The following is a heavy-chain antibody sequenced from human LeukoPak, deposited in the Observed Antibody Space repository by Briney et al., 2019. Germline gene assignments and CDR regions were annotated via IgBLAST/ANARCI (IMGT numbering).Heavy chain of an antibody. V-gene: IGHV1-18*01. Sequence: ASVKVSCKASGYTFTSYGISWVRQAPGQGLEWMGWISAYNGNTNYAQKFQGWVTMTRDTSIGTAYMELSRLRSDDTAVYYCARGWVVPAASTSPDFDYWGQGTLVTVSS. D-gene: IGHD2-2*01. CDR2: ISAYNGNT. J-gene: IGHJ4*02. CDR3: ARGWVVPAASTSPDFDY. CDR1: GYTFTSYG.